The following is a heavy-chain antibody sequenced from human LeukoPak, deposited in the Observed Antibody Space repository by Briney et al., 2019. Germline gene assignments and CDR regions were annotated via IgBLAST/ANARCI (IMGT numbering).Heavy chain of an antibody. CDR1: GFTFSNYW. Sequence: GGSLRLSCAASGFTFSNYWMHWVRQAPGKGLVWVSRINSDGINTSYADSVKGRFTISRDNAKNSLYLQMNSLRAEDTAVYYFARDGYYYDSSVYDDYGGQGTLVTVSS. D-gene: IGHD3-22*01. J-gene: IGHJ4*02. CDR3: ARDGYYYDSSVYDDY. V-gene: IGHV3-74*01. CDR2: INSDGINT.